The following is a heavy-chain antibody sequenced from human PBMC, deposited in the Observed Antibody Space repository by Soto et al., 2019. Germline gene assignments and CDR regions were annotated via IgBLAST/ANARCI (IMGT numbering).Heavy chain of an antibody. CDR2: MNPNSGNT. CDR3: ARGLNYYDSSGYDH. D-gene: IGHD3-22*01. CDR1: GYTFTSYD. J-gene: IGHJ4*02. Sequence: SCKPSGYTFTSYDINWVRQATGQGLEWLGWMNPNSGNTGYAQKFRGRITMTSDSSISTAYMELSSLTSEDTAVYYCARGLNYYDSSGYDHWGQGTLVTVSS. V-gene: IGHV1-8*01.